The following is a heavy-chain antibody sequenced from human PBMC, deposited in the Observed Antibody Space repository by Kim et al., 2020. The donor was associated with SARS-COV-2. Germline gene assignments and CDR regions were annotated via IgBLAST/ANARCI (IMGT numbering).Heavy chain of an antibody. J-gene: IGHJ3*02. V-gene: IGHV3-73*01. CDR2: IRSKANGYAT. CDR1: GFTFSDSA. CDR3: TRVPGTPLAFWDAFDI. Sequence: GSLRLSCGASGFTFSDSAMHWVRQASGKGLEWVGRIRSKANGYATAYIESVRGRFTISRDDSRNTAYLQMNSLKTEDTAVYYCTRVPGTPLAFWDAFDI. D-gene: IGHD1-1*01.